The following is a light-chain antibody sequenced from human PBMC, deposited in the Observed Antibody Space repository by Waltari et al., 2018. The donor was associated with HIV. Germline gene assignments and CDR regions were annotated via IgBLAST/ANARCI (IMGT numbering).Light chain of an antibody. Sequence: QSALTQPASVSGSPGQSITISCTGTSSDVGGYNYVSWYQQHPGKAPKLMIYDINKLPSGVSNRCSGSKSGNTASLTISGVQAEDEADYYCCSHAGTTTLVFGGGTKLTVL. CDR2: DIN. CDR1: SSDVGGYNY. CDR3: CSHAGTTTLV. J-gene: IGLJ2*01. V-gene: IGLV2-23*02.